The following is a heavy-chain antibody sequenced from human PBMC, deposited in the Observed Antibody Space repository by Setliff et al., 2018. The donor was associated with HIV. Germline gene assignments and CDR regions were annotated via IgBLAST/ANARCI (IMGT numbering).Heavy chain of an antibody. V-gene: IGHV4-59*01. Sequence: SETLSLTCTVSGGSISSYYWSWIRQPPGKGLEWIGYIYYSGSTNYNPSLKSRVTISVDTSKNQFSLKLSSVTAADTAVYYCARVEMGAFDYWGQGTRVTVSS. D-gene: IGHD1-1*01. CDR2: IYYSGST. J-gene: IGHJ4*02. CDR3: ARVEMGAFDY. CDR1: GGSISSYY.